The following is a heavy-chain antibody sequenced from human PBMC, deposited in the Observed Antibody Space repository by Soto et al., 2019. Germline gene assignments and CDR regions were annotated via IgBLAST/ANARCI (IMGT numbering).Heavy chain of an antibody. V-gene: IGHV1-2*02. CDR2: INPKSGVT. Sequence: QVQLVQSGAEVKKAGASVKVSCKASGYSFIGYYMHWVRQAPGQGLEWMGWINPKSGVTNYAQKFKGRVTMTRDTSITTAYMELSSPRSDDTAVYYCARGDVNWFDPWGQGTLVTVSS. D-gene: IGHD2-21*02. J-gene: IGHJ5*02. CDR3: ARGDVNWFDP. CDR1: GYSFIGYY.